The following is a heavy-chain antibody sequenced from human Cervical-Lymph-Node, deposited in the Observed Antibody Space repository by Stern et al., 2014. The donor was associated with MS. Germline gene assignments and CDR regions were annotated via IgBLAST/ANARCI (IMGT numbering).Heavy chain of an antibody. CDR3: ARGSDWYPLDY. CDR1: GFAFRTYG. CDR2: ISFDGAKT. V-gene: IGHV3-30*03. D-gene: IGHD6-19*01. Sequence: VQLLESGGGVVQPGRSLRLSCSPSGFAFRTYGMHWVRQDPGKGLEWVALISFDGAKTYYADSVKGRFTISRDNPKNTLYLQMKSLRGEDTAVYYCARGSDWYPLDYWGQGTLVTVSS. J-gene: IGHJ4*02.